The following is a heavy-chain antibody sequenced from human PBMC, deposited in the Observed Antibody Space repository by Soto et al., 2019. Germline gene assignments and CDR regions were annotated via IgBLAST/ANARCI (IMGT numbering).Heavy chain of an antibody. D-gene: IGHD3-10*02. CDR1: GLTFSSYA. CDR3: AKVQIYIRAVIHNWFDP. Sequence: EVQLLESGGGLIQPGGSLRLSCAASGLTFSSYAMSWVRQAPGKGLEWVSAISRSGGSTYYADSEKGRFTISRDNSKNTRYLPMNILTAEDTAVYYCAKVQIYIRAVIHNWFDPWGQATLLTVSP. V-gene: IGHV3-23*01. CDR2: ISRSGGST. J-gene: IGHJ5*02.